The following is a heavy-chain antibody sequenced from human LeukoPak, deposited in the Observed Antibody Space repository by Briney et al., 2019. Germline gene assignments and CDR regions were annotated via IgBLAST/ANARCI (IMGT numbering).Heavy chain of an antibody. J-gene: IGHJ3*02. CDR2: ISSSGSTI. CDR3: ARDYYDSTWGAFDI. CDR1: GFTFSDYY. Sequence: GGSLRLSCAASGFTFSDYYMSWIRQAPGKGLEWVSYISSSGSTIYYADSVKGRFTISRDNAKNSLYLQMNSLRAEDTAVYYCARDYYDSTWGAFDIWGQGTMVTVSS. V-gene: IGHV3-11*01. D-gene: IGHD3-22*01.